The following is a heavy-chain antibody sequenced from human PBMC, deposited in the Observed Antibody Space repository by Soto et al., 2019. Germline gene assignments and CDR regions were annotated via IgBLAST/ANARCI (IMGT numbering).Heavy chain of an antibody. Sequence: SVKVSCKASGGTFNSYPISWVRQAPGQGLEWMGGIIPVFGTANYARNFQARVTITADESTSTAYMELSSLRSEDTAVYYCASRVGASPTFFDYWGQGTLVTVSS. CDR3: ASRVGASPTFFDY. CDR1: GGTFNSYP. CDR2: IIPVFGTA. D-gene: IGHD1-26*01. V-gene: IGHV1-69*13. J-gene: IGHJ4*02.